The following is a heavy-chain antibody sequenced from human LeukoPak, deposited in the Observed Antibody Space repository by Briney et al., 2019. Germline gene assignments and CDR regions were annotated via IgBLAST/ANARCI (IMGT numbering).Heavy chain of an antibody. Sequence: SETLSLTCTVSGGSISSYYWSWIRQHPGKGLEWIGYIYYSGSTYYNPSLKSRVTISVDTSKNQFSLKLSSVTAADTAVYYCARDSYDYVWGSYRYFDYWGQGTLVTVSS. CDR2: IYYSGST. D-gene: IGHD3-16*02. CDR3: ARDSYDYVWGSYRYFDY. J-gene: IGHJ4*02. V-gene: IGHV4-59*06. CDR1: GGSISSYY.